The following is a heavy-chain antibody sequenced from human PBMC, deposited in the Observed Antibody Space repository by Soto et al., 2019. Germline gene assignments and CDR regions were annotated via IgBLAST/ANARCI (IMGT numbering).Heavy chain of an antibody. CDR3: AKETYSGPLDY. D-gene: IGHD2-15*01. CDR2: ISYDGSNK. Sequence: QVQLVESGGGVVQPGRSLRLSCAASGFTFSSYGMHWVRQAPGKGLEWVAVISYDGSNKYYADSVKGRFTISRDHSKNRLYLQMNSLRAEDTAVYYCAKETYSGPLDYWGQGTLVTVSS. V-gene: IGHV3-30*18. J-gene: IGHJ4*02. CDR1: GFTFSSYG.